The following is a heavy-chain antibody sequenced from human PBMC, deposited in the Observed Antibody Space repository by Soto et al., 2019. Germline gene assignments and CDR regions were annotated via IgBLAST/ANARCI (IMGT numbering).Heavy chain of an antibody. J-gene: IGHJ5*02. CDR2: IYTDGRT. D-gene: IGHD7-27*01. CDR1: EFTVSSNY. V-gene: IGHV3-66*01. Sequence: EVQLVESEGGLVQPGGSLRLSCVGSEFTVSSNYMSWVRQGPGKGLEWVSVIYTDGRTYYADSVKDRFTISRDNSKNTLYLQMNSLRSEDTAVYYCARVGLTYNWFDPWGQGTLVTVSS. CDR3: ARVGLTYNWFDP.